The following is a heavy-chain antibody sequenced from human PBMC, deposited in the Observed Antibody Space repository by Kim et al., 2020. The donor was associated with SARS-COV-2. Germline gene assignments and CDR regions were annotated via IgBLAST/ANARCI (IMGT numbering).Heavy chain of an antibody. D-gene: IGHD2-15*01. CDR1: GFTFSSYA. V-gene: IGHV3-23*01. J-gene: IGHJ4*02. CDR2: ISGSGGST. Sequence: GGSLRLSCAASGFTFSSYAMSWVRQAPGKGLEWVSAISGSGGSTYYADSVKGRFTISRDNSKNTLYLQMNSLRAEDTAVYYCAKMGDIVVVVAATPEGYWGQGTLVTVSS. CDR3: AKMGDIVVVVAATPEGY.